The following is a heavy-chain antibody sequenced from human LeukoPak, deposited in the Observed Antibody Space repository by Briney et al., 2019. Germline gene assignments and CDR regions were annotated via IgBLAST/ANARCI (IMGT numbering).Heavy chain of an antibody. Sequence: GASVKVSCKASGYTFTDYYMHWVRQAPGQGLEWMGWINPNSGGTNYAQKFQGWVTMTRDTSISTAYMELRSLRSDDTAVYYCAREYYDFWSGYFSGYYYYGMDVWGQGTTVTVSS. CDR1: GYTFTDYY. V-gene: IGHV1-2*04. D-gene: IGHD3-3*01. J-gene: IGHJ6*02. CDR2: INPNSGGT. CDR3: AREYYDFWSGYFSGYYYYGMDV.